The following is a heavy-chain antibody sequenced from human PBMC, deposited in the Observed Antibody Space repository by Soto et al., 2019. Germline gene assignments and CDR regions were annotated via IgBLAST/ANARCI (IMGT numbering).Heavy chain of an antibody. CDR1: GFTFSSYS. J-gene: IGHJ5*02. V-gene: IGHV3-30*03. D-gene: IGHD2-21*01. CDR3: ARDPGVRWWALPS. Sequence: GGSLRLSCAASGFTFSSYSMNWVRQAPGKGLEWVAVIPYAGNTEYYADSVKGRFTISRDNSKNTLYLQMSSLRVEDTAVYYCARDPGVRWWALPSWGQGTLVTVSS. CDR2: IPYAGNTE.